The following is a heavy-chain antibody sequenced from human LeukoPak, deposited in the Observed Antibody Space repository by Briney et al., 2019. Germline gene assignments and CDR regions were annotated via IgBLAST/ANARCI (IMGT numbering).Heavy chain of an antibody. CDR3: ARDGIVVDLYYYYYYGMDV. D-gene: IGHD2-15*01. V-gene: IGHV1-3*02. CDR2: SNAGNGNT. CDR1: GYIFTSYA. Sequence: ASVKVSCKASGYIFTSYAMHWVRQAPGQRLEWMGWSNAGNGNTKYSQEFQGRVTITRDTSASTAYMELSRLRSDDTAVYYCARDGIVVDLYYYYYYGMDVWGQGTTVTVSS. J-gene: IGHJ6*02.